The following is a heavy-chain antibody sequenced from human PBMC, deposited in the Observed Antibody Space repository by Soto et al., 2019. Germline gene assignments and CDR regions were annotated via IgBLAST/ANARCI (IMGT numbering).Heavy chain of an antibody. D-gene: IGHD1-26*01. CDR1: GFTFSSFA. CDR2: VTSSASST. CDR3: AKGGAVLLDPFDV. V-gene: IGHV3-23*01. J-gene: IGHJ3*01. Sequence: GQLLESGGGMVQPGGSLRLSCAASGFTFSSFAMNWVRLPPGRGLEWVAAVTSSASSTHYADSVKGRFTISRDNSNNTLYLQMISRSADDTAVYYCAKGGAVLLDPFDVWGQGTMVTVS.